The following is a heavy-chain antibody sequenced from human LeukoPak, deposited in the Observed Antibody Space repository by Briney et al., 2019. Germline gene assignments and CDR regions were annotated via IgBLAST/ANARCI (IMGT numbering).Heavy chain of an antibody. CDR3: ANCYGDYDCASDY. J-gene: IGHJ4*02. Sequence: GGSLRLSCVASGFTFSIYGMHWVRQAPGKGLEWVAVISYDGSNKYYADSVKGRFTISRDNSKNTLYLQMNSLRAEDTAVYYCANCYGDYDCASDYWGQGTLVTVSS. CDR2: ISYDGSNK. V-gene: IGHV3-30*18. D-gene: IGHD4-17*01. CDR1: GFTFSIYG.